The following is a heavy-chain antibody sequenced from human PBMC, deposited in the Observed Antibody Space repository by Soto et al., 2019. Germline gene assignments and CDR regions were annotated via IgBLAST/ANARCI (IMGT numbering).Heavy chain of an antibody. V-gene: IGHV3-11*01. CDR2: ISSSGSTI. CDR3: ARERIYDYVWGSYRFFDP. Sequence: GGSLRLSCAASGFTFSDYYMSWIRQAPGKGLEWVSYISSSGSTIYYADSVKGRFTISRDNAKNSLYLQVNSLRAEDTAVYYCARERIYDYVWGSYRFFDPWGQGTLVTVSS. J-gene: IGHJ5*02. CDR1: GFTFSDYY. D-gene: IGHD3-16*02.